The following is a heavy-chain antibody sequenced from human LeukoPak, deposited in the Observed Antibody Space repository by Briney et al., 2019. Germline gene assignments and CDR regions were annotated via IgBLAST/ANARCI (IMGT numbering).Heavy chain of an antibody. CDR1: GYTFTSYG. J-gene: IGHJ5*02. V-gene: IGHV1-18*01. D-gene: IGHD3-22*01. Sequence: ASVKVSCKASGYTFTSYGISWVRQAPGQGLEWMGWISAYNGNTNYAQKLQGRVTMTTDTSTSTAYMELRSLRSDDTAVYYCARETFPPDYYDSSPNAKFDPWGQGTLVTVSS. CDR3: ARETFPPDYYDSSPNAKFDP. CDR2: ISAYNGNT.